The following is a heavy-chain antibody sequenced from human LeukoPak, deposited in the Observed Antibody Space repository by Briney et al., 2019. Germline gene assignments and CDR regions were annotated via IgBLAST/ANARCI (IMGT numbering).Heavy chain of an antibody. J-gene: IGHJ6*02. CDR3: ARGAIIAAPYYYYGMDV. Sequence: TSDTLSLTCTVSGGSISSYYWSWIRQPPGKGLEWIGYIYYSGSTNYNPSFKSRVAISVDTSKNQFSLKLSSVTAADTAVYYCARGAIIAAPYYYYGMDVWGQGTTVTVSS. CDR1: GGSISSYY. V-gene: IGHV4-59*01. CDR2: IYYSGST. D-gene: IGHD6-13*01.